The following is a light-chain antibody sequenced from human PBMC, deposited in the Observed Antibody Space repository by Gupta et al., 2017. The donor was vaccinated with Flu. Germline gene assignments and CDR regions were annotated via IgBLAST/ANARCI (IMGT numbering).Light chain of an antibody. CDR1: QSFSSNY. Sequence: SATLSCRASQSFSSNYLVWYQQKPGQAPRLLIYDGSKRATGIPDRFSGSGSGTDFTLTISRLEPEDFAVYFCQQYGSSLPWTFGPGTKVE. CDR3: QQYGSSLPWT. CDR2: DGS. V-gene: IGKV3-20*01. J-gene: IGKJ1*01.